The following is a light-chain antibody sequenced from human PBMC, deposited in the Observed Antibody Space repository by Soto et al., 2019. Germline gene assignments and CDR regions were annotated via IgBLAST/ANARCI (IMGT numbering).Light chain of an antibody. Sequence: IVMTKAPATLSVSPEEISTLSWWAIQSVSSNFAWYQQKPGQAPRLLIHGASTRATGIPARFSGSGSGTEFTLTISSLQSEDFATYYCQQAASFPITFGQGTRLEIK. CDR3: QQAASFPIT. CDR2: GAS. J-gene: IGKJ5*01. V-gene: IGKV3-15*01. CDR1: QSVSSN.